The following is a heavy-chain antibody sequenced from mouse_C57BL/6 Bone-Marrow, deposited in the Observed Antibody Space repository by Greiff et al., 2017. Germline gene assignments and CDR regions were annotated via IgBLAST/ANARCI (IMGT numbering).Heavy chain of an antibody. D-gene: IGHD1-1*01. V-gene: IGHV14-2*01. CDR3: ASPYNGSSSYYAMDY. Sequence: EVKLQQSGAELVKPGASVKLSCTASGFNIKDYYMHWVKQRTEQGLEWIGRIDPEDGETKYAPKFQGKATITADTSSNTAYLQLSSLTSEDTAVYYCASPYNGSSSYYAMDYWGQGTSVTVSS. CDR2: IDPEDGET. J-gene: IGHJ4*01. CDR1: GFNIKDYY.